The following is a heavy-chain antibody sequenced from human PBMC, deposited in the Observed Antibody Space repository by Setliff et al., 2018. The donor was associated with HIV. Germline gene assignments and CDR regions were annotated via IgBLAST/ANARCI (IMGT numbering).Heavy chain of an antibody. CDR3: ARGPTRFYFDY. CDR2: ISYSGST. V-gene: IGHV4-59*01. J-gene: IGHJ4*02. D-gene: IGHD1-1*01. Sequence: SETLSLTCTVSGGSISSYYWSWIRQPPGKGLEWIGYISYSGSTNYNPSLKSRVTILVDTSKNHFSLKLTSVTAADTAVYYCARGPTRFYFDYWGQGTLFTVSS. CDR1: GGSISSYY.